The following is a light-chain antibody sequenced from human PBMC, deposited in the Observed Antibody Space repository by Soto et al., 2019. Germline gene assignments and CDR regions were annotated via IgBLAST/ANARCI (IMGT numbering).Light chain of an antibody. CDR1: SSNIGSNT. V-gene: IGLV1-44*01. CDR3: AAWDDSLNVHV. CDR2: SNN. J-gene: IGLJ1*01. Sequence: QSALTQPPSASVTPGQRVTISCSGSSSNIGSNTVNWYQQLPGTAPKLLIYSNNQRPSGVPDRFSGSKSGTSASLAISGLQSEDEADYYCAAWDDSLNVHVFGTGTKVTVL.